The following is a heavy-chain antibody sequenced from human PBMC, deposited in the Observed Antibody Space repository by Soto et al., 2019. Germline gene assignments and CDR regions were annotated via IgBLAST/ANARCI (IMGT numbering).Heavy chain of an antibody. Sequence: PSETLSLTCIVSGASVSSDAYYWTWIRQSPGKGLEWIGYIHPSGRTNYNPSLKSRVTISLDTSKNQVSLRVTSVTAADTAVFYCARLPDINGWPFDYWGQGTLVTVSS. CDR3: ARLPDINGWPFDY. D-gene: IGHD3-9*01. CDR2: IHPSGRT. CDR1: GASVSSDAYY. V-gene: IGHV4-61*08. J-gene: IGHJ4*02.